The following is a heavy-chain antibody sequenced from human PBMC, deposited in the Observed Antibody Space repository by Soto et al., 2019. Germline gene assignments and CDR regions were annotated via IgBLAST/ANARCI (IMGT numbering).Heavy chain of an antibody. CDR2: INPNSGGT. J-gene: IGHJ4*02. Sequence: ASVKVSCKASGYTFTGYYMHWVRQAPGQGLEWMGWINPNSGGTNYAQKFQGWVTMTGDTSISTAYMELSSLRSEDTAVYYCATRRYCRSTSCYAGVVGDYWGQGTLVTVSS. CDR3: ATRRYCRSTSCYAGVVGDY. D-gene: IGHD2-2*01. V-gene: IGHV1-2*04. CDR1: GYTFTGYY.